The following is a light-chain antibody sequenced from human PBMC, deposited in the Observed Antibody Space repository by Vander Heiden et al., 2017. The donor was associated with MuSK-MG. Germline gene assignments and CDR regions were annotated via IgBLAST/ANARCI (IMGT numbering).Light chain of an antibody. V-gene: IGKV4-1*01. Sequence: DIVMTHSPDSLAVSLGERATINCKSSQSVVYSSNNKNYLAWYQQKPGQPPKLLIYWASTRECGVPERFGGSGSGTGFTLTISRRQAEDVAVYYWQQDYSTHTFGQGTQLEIK. CDR2: WAS. J-gene: IGKJ5*01. CDR3: QQDYSTHT. CDR1: QSVVYSSNNKNY.